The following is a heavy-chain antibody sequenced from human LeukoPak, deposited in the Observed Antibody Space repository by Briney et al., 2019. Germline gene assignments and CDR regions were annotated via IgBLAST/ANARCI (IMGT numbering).Heavy chain of an antibody. V-gene: IGHV4-39*01. CDR2: IYYSGST. J-gene: IGHJ4*02. CDR3: ARHKRTFGGVIEQFDY. D-gene: IGHD3-16*02. Sequence: GGSXXSTSYYWGWIRQPPGKGLEWIGSIYYSGSTYYNPSLKSRVTISVDTSKNQFSLKLSSVTAADTAVYYCARHKRTFGGVIEQFDYWGQGTLVTVSS. CDR1: GGSXXSTSYY.